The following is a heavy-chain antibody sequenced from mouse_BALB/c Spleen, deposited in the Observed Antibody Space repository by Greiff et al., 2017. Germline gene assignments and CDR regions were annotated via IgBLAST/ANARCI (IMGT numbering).Heavy chain of an antibody. J-gene: IGHJ1*01. CDR3: ARCGSSYDSYWYFDV. D-gene: IGHD1-1*01. CDR1: GYSITSGYY. Sequence: EVQLKESGPGLVKPSQSLSLTCSVTGYSITSGYYWNWIRQFPGNKLEWMGYISYDGSNNYNPSLKNRISITRDTSKNQFFLKLNSVTTEDTATYYCARCGSSYDSYWYFDVWGAETTVTVSS. CDR2: ISYDGSN. V-gene: IGHV3-6*02.